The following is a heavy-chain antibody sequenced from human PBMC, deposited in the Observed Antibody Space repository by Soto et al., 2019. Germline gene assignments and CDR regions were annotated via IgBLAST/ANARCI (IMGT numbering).Heavy chain of an antibody. CDR1: GYTFINYN. J-gene: IGHJ5*02. D-gene: IGHD2-2*01. CDR3: AGDRGCSSTSCSNWFDP. Sequence: ASVKVSCKASGYTFINYNIFWVRQAPGQGLEWMGWISTSNGDTNYAQNFQGRVTMTTDTSTSTAYMELRSLRSDDTAVYYCAGDRGCSSTSCSNWFDPWGQGTLVTVSS. CDR2: ISTSNGDT. V-gene: IGHV1-18*01.